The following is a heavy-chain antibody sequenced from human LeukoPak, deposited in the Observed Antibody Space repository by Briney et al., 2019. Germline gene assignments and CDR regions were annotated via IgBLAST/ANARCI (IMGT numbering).Heavy chain of an antibody. D-gene: IGHD6-13*01. CDR3: ARGPGIAAAGPNTDY. CDR2: IYYSGST. Sequence: SETLSLTCTVSGGSISSYYWSWIRQPPGKGLEWIGYIYYSGSTNYNPSLKSRVTISVDTSKNQFSLKLSSVTAADTAVYYCARGPGIAAAGPNTDYWDQGTLVTVSS. V-gene: IGHV4-59*01. CDR1: GGSISSYY. J-gene: IGHJ4*02.